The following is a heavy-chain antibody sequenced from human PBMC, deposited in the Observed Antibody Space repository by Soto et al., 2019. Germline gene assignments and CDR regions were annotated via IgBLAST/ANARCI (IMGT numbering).Heavy chain of an antibody. CDR3: VRVGSGTYSWRDP. D-gene: IGHD1-26*01. Sequence: VGSLRLSCAASGCTFSSYWMHRVRQAPGKGLVWVSRINTDGGTTTYAESVKGRFTISRDNARNTLYLQLNSLSPEDTALYYCVRVGSGTYSWRDPWGQGTLVTVSS. CDR1: GCTFSSYW. CDR2: INTDGGTT. J-gene: IGHJ5*02. V-gene: IGHV3-74*01.